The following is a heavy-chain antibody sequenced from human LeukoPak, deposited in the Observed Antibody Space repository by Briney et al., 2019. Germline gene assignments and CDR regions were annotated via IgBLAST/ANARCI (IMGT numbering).Heavy chain of an antibody. V-gene: IGHV4-34*01. D-gene: IGHD2-21*01. J-gene: IGHJ4*02. CDR1: GGSFSGYY. CDR3: ARAIAYTINR. CDR2: INHSGST. Sequence: SETLSLTCAVYGGSFSGYYWSWIRQPPGKGLEWIGEINHSGSTNYNPSLKSRVTISVDTSKNQFSLKLSSVTAADTAVYYCARAIAYTINRWGQGTLVTVSS.